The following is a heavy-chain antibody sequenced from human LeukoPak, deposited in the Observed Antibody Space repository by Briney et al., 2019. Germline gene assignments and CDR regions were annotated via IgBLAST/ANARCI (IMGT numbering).Heavy chain of an antibody. CDR2: ISTYNGNT. J-gene: IGHJ5*02. V-gene: IGHV1-18*01. CDR3: ARDRGGDSYGYKNRFDP. Sequence: ASVKVSCKASGYTFTSYGISWVRPAPGQGLEWMGWISTYNGNTNYTQQLQGRVTMTRNTSISTAYMELSSLRSEDTAVYYCARDRGGDSYGYKNRFDPWGQGTLVTVSS. D-gene: IGHD5-18*01. CDR1: GYTFTSYG.